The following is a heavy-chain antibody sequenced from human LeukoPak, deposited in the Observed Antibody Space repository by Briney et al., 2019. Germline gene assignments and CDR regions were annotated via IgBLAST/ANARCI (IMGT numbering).Heavy chain of an antibody. CDR3: ARPQGYCSGGSCQGAFDI. V-gene: IGHV3-11*06. CDR1: GFTFSDYY. CDR2: ISSSSSYT. J-gene: IGHJ3*02. Sequence: GGSLRLSCAASGFTFSDYYMSWIRQAPGKGLEWVSYISSSSSYTNYADSVKGRFAISRDNAKNSLYLQMNSLRAEGTAVYYCARPQGYCSGGSCQGAFDIWGQGTMVTVSS. D-gene: IGHD2-15*01.